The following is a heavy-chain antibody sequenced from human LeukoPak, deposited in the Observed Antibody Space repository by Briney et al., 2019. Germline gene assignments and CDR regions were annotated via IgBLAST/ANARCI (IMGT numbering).Heavy chain of an antibody. V-gene: IGHV3-11*04. CDR3: ARGLYSSSPGYFDY. D-gene: IGHD6-6*01. Sequence: GSLRLSCAASGFIFSDYYMSWIRQAPGKGLEWVSYISSSGSHIYYADSVKGRFTISRDNAKNSLYLQMNSLRAEDTAVYYCARGLYSSSPGYFDYWGQGTLVTVSS. CDR2: ISSSGSHI. CDR1: GFIFSDYY. J-gene: IGHJ4*02.